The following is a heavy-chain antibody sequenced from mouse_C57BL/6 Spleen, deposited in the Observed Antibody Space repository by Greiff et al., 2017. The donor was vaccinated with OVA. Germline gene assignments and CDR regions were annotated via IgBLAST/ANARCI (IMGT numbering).Heavy chain of an antibody. J-gene: IGHJ3*01. CDR2: ISNLAYSI. V-gene: IGHV5-15*01. Sequence: EVQLVESGGGLVQPGGSLKLSCAASGFTFSDYGMAWVRQAPRKGPEWVAFISNLAYSIYYADTVTGRFPISRENAKNTLYLEMSSLGSEDTAMYYCARPGYGNYGFAYWGQGTLVTVSA. CDR1: GFTFSDYG. CDR3: ARPGYGNYGFAY. D-gene: IGHD2-1*01.